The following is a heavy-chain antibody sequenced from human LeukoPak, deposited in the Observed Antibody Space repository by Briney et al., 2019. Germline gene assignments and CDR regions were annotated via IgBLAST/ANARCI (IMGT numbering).Heavy chain of an antibody. Sequence: SETLSLTCTVSGGSISSSSYYWGWIRQPPGKGLEWIGSIYHSGSTYYNPSLKSRVTISVDTSKNQFSLKLSSVTAADTAVYYCARETVSSRDGYSKYWGQGTLVTVSS. CDR1: GGSISSSSYY. V-gene: IGHV4-39*07. J-gene: IGHJ4*02. CDR3: ARETVSSRDGYSKY. CDR2: IYHSGST. D-gene: IGHD5-24*01.